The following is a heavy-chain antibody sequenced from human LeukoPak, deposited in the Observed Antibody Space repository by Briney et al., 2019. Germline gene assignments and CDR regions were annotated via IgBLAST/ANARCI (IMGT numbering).Heavy chain of an antibody. CDR3: ARNVGIVVVPTAINGMDV. Sequence: GGSLRLSCAASGFTVSSNYMSWVRQAPGKGLEWVSVIYSGGSTYYADSVKGRFTISRDNSKNTLYLQMNSLRAEDTAVYYCARNVGIVVVPTAINGMDVWGQGTTVTVSS. J-gene: IGHJ6*02. CDR1: GFTVSSNY. V-gene: IGHV3-66*01. D-gene: IGHD2-2*02. CDR2: IYSGGST.